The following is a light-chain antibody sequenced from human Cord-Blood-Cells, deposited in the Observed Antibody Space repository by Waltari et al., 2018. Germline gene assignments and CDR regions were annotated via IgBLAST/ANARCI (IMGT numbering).Light chain of an antibody. CDR1: QSISSY. J-gene: IGKJ3*01. Sequence: DIQMTQSPSSLSASVGDRVTITCRASQSISSYLNWYQQKPGKAPKLLIYAASSLQRGVPSRFSGSGSGTDFTLTISSLQPEDFATYYCQQSYSTLRTFGPGTKVDIK. CDR3: QQSYSTLRT. CDR2: AAS. V-gene: IGKV1-39*01.